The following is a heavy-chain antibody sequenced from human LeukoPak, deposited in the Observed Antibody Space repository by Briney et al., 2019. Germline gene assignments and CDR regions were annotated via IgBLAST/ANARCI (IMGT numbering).Heavy chain of an antibody. Sequence: GRSPRLSCAASGFTFSSYGMHWVRQAPGKGLEWVAVIWYDGSNKYYADSVKGRFTISRDNSKNTLYLQMNSLRAEDTAVYYCARRGLDWLLYLDYWGQGTLVTVSS. CDR1: GFTFSSYG. CDR2: IWYDGSNK. J-gene: IGHJ4*02. CDR3: ARRGLDWLLYLDY. V-gene: IGHV3-33*01. D-gene: IGHD3/OR15-3a*01.